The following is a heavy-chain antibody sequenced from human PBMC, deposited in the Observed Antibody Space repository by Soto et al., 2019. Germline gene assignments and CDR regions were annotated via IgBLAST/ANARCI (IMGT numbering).Heavy chain of an antibody. CDR1: GFTFSSYA. D-gene: IGHD6-13*01. V-gene: IGHV3-23*01. CDR2: IGGSGGNP. CDR3: AERLHGSSGYAAFDY. Sequence: GGSLRLSCAASGFTFSSYAMSWVRQAPGKGLEWVSGIGGSGGNPYYAESLKGRFPISSDNSKNTPYLHMNNRGAEETAVYYCAERLHGSSGYAAFDYWGQGTPVTVSS. J-gene: IGHJ4*02.